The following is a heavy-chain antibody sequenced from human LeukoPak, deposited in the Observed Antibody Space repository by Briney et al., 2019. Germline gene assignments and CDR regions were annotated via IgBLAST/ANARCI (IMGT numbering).Heavy chain of an antibody. Sequence: SETLSLTCTVSGGSINSYYWSWIRQPPGKGLEWIAFIYYSGSTNYNPSLKSRVTISRDRSKNQFSLKLSSVTAADTAVYYCARMSIAAAGYYYYMDVWGKGTTVTVSS. CDR3: ARMSIAAAGYYYYMDV. D-gene: IGHD6-13*01. CDR2: IYYSGST. J-gene: IGHJ6*03. CDR1: GGSINSYY. V-gene: IGHV4-59*01.